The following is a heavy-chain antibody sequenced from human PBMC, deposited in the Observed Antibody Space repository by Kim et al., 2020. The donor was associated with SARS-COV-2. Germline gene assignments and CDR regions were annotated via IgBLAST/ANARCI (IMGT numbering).Heavy chain of an antibody. CDR1: GGSISSYY. CDR2: IYTSGST. D-gene: IGHD3-16*01. J-gene: IGHJ2*01. CDR3: AREGDDNALDWYFDL. V-gene: IGHV4-4*07. Sequence: SETLSLTCTVSGGSISSYYWSWIRQPAGKGLEWIGRIYTSGSTNYNPSLKSRVTMSVDTSKNQFSLKLSSVTAADTAVYYCAREGDDNALDWYFDLWGRGTLVTVSS.